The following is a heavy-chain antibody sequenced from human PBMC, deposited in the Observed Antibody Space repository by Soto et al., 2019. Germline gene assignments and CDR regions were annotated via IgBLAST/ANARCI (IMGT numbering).Heavy chain of an antibody. V-gene: IGHV1-18*01. Sequence: ASVKVSCKASGYTFPSYGISWVRQAPGQGLEWMGWISPYNGDTKYAQKFQGRVTMTTDTSTSTAYVELRSLSFDDAAVYYCASDGYYDSTGYYPLDSYYYYGMDVWGQGTTVTVSS. CDR2: ISPYNGDT. J-gene: IGHJ6*02. CDR3: ASDGYYDSTGYYPLDSYYYYGMDV. CDR1: GYTFPSYG. D-gene: IGHD3-22*01.